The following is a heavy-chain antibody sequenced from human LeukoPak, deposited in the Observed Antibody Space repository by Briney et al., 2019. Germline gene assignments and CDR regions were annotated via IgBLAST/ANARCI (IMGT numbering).Heavy chain of an antibody. D-gene: IGHD3-10*01. J-gene: IGHJ4*02. CDR2: TYSDGST. CDR1: GLTVTRNY. CDR3: GRGSVGFGELNY. Sequence: GRTLTLSCAASGLTVTRNYVSWVRHAPGPGLDRVSLTYSDGSTSYTESVKGRFTISRDNSKNTLYLQMNSLRIEDTAVYYCGRGSVGFGELNYWGQGTLVTVSS. V-gene: IGHV3-53*05.